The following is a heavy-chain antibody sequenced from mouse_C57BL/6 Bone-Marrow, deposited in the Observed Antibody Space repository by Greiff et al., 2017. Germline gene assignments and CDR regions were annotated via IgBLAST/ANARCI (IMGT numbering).Heavy chain of an antibody. Sequence: QVQLQQPGAELVMPGASVKLSCKASGYTFTSYWMHWVKQRPGQGLEWIGEIDPSDSYTNYNQKFKGKSTLTVDKSSSTAYMQLSSLTSEDSAVYYCARTAYYDYDGAWFAYWGQGTRVTVSA. J-gene: IGHJ3*01. CDR1: GYTFTSYW. D-gene: IGHD2-4*01. CDR3: ARTAYYDYDGAWFAY. V-gene: IGHV1-69*01. CDR2: IDPSDSYT.